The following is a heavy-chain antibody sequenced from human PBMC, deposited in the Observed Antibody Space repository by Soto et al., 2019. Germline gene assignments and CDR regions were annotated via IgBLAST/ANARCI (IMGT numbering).Heavy chain of an antibody. Sequence: PGGSLRLSCAASGFTFSSYGMHWVRQAPGKGLEWVAVISYDGSNKYYADSVKGRFTISRDNSKNTLYLQMNSLRAEDTAVYYCARAVCSGGSCYSSDWGQGTLVTVSS. CDR1: GFTFSSYG. V-gene: IGHV3-30*03. CDR2: ISYDGSNK. J-gene: IGHJ4*02. CDR3: ARAVCSGGSCYSSD. D-gene: IGHD2-15*01.